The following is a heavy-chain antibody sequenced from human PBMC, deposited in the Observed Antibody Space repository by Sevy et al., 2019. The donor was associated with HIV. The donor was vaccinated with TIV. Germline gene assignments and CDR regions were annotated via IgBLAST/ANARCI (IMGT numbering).Heavy chain of an antibody. D-gene: IGHD4-17*01. V-gene: IGHV3-7*03. J-gene: IGHJ4*02. CDR2: IKQDGSEK. CDR1: GFTFSSYW. CDR3: ARAQHDYGDYGVDY. Sequence: GGSLRLSCAASGFTFSSYWMSWVRQAPGKGLEWVANIKQDGSEKYYVDSVKGRFTISRDNAKNSLYLQMNSLRAEDTAVYYCARAQHDYGDYGVDYWVQGTLVTVSS.